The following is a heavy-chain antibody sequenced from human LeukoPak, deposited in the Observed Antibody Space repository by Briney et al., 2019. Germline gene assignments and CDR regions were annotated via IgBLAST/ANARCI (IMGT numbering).Heavy chain of an antibody. CDR1: GYTFTLYG. V-gene: IGHV1-18*01. J-gene: IGHJ4*02. D-gene: IGHD6-19*01. Sequence: GASVKVFCDTSGYTFTLYGISWVRQAPGQGLEWMRWISAYNGNTNYAQKLQGRVTMTTDTSTTTVYMELRNLRSDDTAVYYCARDLLVAGSPDPLAFWGRGTLVTVSS. CDR2: ISAYNGNT. CDR3: ARDLLVAGSPDPLAF.